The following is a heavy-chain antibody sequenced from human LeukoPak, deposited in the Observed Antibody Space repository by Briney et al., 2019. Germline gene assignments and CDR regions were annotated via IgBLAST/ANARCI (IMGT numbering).Heavy chain of an antibody. D-gene: IGHD3-22*01. CDR3: ARTPYDLYYFDY. Sequence: ASVKVSCKASGYTFTGYYMHWVRQAPGQGLEWMGWINPNSGGTNYAQKFQGRVTMTRETSISTAYMELSRLRSDDTAVYYCARTPYDLYYFDYWGQGTLVTVSS. J-gene: IGHJ4*02. V-gene: IGHV1-2*02. CDR1: GYTFTGYY. CDR2: INPNSGGT.